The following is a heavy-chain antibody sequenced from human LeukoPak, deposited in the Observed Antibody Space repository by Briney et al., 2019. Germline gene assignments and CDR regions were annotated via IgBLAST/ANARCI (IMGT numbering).Heavy chain of an antibody. Sequence: GGSLRLSCAASGFTFSSYSMNWVRQAPGKGPEWVSYISSWSSTISYADSVKARFTISRDHARNSLYLQMNSLRDEDTAVYYCARDPISSGYYFDYWGQGTLVTVSS. CDR3: ARDPISSGYYFDY. CDR1: GFTFSSYS. J-gene: IGHJ4*02. V-gene: IGHV3-48*02. CDR2: ISSWSSTI. D-gene: IGHD6-19*01.